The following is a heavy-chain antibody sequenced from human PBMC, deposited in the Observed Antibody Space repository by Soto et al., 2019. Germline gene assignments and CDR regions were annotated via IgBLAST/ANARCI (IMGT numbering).Heavy chain of an antibody. CDR2: IKQDGSEK. D-gene: IGHD3-22*01. V-gene: IGHV3-7*05. J-gene: IGHJ4*02. CDR3: ARDLFVKRYYDSSGYDG. Sequence: GGFLGLPRAASGVTLRCYLMSLVRQGPGKGLEWVANIKQDGSEKYYVDSVKGRFTISRDNAKNSLYLQMNSLRAEDTAVYYCARDLFVKRYYDSSGYDGWGQGTLVTVSS. CDR1: GVTLRCYL.